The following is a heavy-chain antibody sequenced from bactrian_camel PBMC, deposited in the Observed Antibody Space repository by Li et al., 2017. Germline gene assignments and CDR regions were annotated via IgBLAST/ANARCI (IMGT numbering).Heavy chain of an antibody. V-gene: IGHV3S53*01. Sequence: HVQLVESGGGSVQAGGSLRLSCAASGSIQRTNCMGWFRQAPGKERDWVATDNGVGTTYYGDSAKGRFTISRDNYRNILYLQMNNLKPDDSAMYYCAADTYSCGLGSEPRFTIRGRGTQVTVS. D-gene: IGHD1*01. J-gene: IGHJ4*01. CDR1: GSIQRTNC. CDR2: DNGVGTT. CDR3: AADTYSCGLGSEPRFTI.